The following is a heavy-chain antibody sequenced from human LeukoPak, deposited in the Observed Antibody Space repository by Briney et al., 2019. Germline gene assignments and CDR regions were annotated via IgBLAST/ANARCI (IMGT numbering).Heavy chain of an antibody. Sequence: PGGSLTLFCAASGFTFSRYYMHWVRQAPGKGLVWVSRINSDGRSTTYADCVRGRFTVSRDNAKNTLYMQMNSRTVEDTAMYYCTRVFVGDEYSSSGYWGQGTLVTASS. CDR3: TRVFVGDEYSSSGY. CDR2: INSDGRST. D-gene: IGHD6-13*01. V-gene: IGHV3-74*01. J-gene: IGHJ4*02. CDR1: GFTFSRYY.